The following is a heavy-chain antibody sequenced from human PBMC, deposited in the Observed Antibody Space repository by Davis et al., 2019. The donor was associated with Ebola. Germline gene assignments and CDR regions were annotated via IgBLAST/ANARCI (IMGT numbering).Heavy chain of an antibody. D-gene: IGHD6-13*01. Sequence: ASVKVSCKASGYTFTSYAMHWVRQAPGQRLEWMGWINAGNGNTNYAQKLQGRVTMTTDTSTSTAYMELRSLRSDDTAVYYCARDRSSSWGQGTLVTVSS. CDR2: INAGNGNT. J-gene: IGHJ4*02. V-gene: IGHV1-3*01. CDR3: ARDRSSS. CDR1: GYTFTSYA.